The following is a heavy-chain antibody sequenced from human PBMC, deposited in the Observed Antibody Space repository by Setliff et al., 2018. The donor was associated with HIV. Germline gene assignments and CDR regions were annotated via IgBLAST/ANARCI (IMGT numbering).Heavy chain of an antibody. J-gene: IGHJ4*02. CDR2: INHSGVT. D-gene: IGHD6-19*01. CDR1: GESFSAYI. CDR3: ATGLTVAPDY. Sequence: SETLSLTCAVYGESFSAYIWSWIRQSPGKGLEWIGEINHSGVTNYNPSLKSRLTISVDTSKNLFSLRLRSVTAADTAVYYCATGLTVAPDYWGQGSLVTVSS. V-gene: IGHV4-34*01.